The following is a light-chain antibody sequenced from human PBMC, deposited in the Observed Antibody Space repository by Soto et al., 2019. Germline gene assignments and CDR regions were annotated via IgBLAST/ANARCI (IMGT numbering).Light chain of an antibody. CDR1: SGDVGTYNF. CDR2: DVN. CDR3: CSYTTTSTYV. Sequence: QSALTQPAFVSGSPGQSITISCPGTSGDVGTYNFVSWYQQHPGKAPKLIIYDVNSRPSGVSNRFSASKSGNTASLTISGLQAEDEADYYCCSYTTTSTYVFGTGTKVTVL. J-gene: IGLJ1*01. V-gene: IGLV2-14*03.